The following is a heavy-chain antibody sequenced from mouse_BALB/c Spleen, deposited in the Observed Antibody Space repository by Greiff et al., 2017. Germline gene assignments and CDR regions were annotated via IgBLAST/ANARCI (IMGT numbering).Heavy chain of an antibody. CDR2: ISNGGGST. Sequence: EVKVVESGGGLVQPGGSLKLSCAASGFTFSSYTMSWVRQTPEKRLEWVAYISNGGGSTYYPDTVKGRFTISRDNAKNTLYLQMSSLKSEDTAMYYCARQSNWADYYAMDYWGQGTSVTVSS. CDR3: ARQSNWADYYAMDY. CDR1: GFTFSSYT. D-gene: IGHD4-1*01. J-gene: IGHJ4*01. V-gene: IGHV5-12-2*01.